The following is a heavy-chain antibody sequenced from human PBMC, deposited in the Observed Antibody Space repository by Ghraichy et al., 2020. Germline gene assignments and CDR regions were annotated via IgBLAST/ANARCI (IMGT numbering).Heavy chain of an antibody. CDR1: GFTFSDYY. J-gene: IGHJ6*02. CDR3: ARASSTSCYGCPPGYYYGMDV. D-gene: IGHD2-2*01. V-gene: IGHV3-11*01. CDR2: ISSSGSTI. Sequence: GALRLSCAASGFTFSDYYMSWIRQAPGKGLEWVSYISSSGSTIYYADSVKGRFTISRDNAKNSLYLQMNSLRAEETAVYYCARASSTSCYGCPPGYYYGMDVWGQGTTVTVSS.